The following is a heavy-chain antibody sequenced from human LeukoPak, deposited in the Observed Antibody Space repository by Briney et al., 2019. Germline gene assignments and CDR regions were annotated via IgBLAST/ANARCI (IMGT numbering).Heavy chain of an antibody. Sequence: GGSLRLSCAASGFTFSRYAMSWVRQAPGKGLEWVSAISGSGGSTYYADSVKGRFTLSRDNSKNTLYLLMNSLRAEDTAVYYCAKDPYYDFWSGYYYFDYWGQGTLVTVSS. J-gene: IGHJ4*02. CDR1: GFTFSRYA. V-gene: IGHV3-23*01. D-gene: IGHD3-3*01. CDR3: AKDPYYDFWSGYYYFDY. CDR2: ISGSGGST.